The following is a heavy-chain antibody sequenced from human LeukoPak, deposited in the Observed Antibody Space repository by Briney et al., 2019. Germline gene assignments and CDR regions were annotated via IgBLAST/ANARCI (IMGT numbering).Heavy chain of an antibody. Sequence: GASVKVSCKASGYTFTSYIISWVRQAPGQGLEWMGWINAYNGNTDYAQRVQGRVTMTTDTSTSTAYMEVRSLRSDDTAVYYCARDRHIAAAVHYYYMDVWGKGTPVTVSS. CDR3: ARDRHIAAAVHYYYMDV. CDR2: INAYNGNT. D-gene: IGHD6-13*01. V-gene: IGHV1-18*01. CDR1: GYTFTSYI. J-gene: IGHJ6*03.